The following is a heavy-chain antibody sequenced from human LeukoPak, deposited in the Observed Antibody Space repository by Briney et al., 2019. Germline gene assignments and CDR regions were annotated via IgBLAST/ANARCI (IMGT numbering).Heavy chain of an antibody. CDR2: ISATGCTP. J-gene: IGHJ4*02. D-gene: IGHD1-14*01. Sequence: PGGSLRLSWEVAGFTFSSDATTAVRQGPGKRPQSVSGISATGCTPYYADSVKGRLTISWDNSRNTSYLQMNRLRAEDSAVISCATARTLRVTTSFDYRGRGALVTVCS. CDR1: GFTFSSDA. CDR3: ATARTLRVTTSFDY. V-gene: IGHV3-23*01.